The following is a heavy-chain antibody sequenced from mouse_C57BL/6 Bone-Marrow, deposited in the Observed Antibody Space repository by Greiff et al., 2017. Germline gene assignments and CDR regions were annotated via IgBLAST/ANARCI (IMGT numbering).Heavy chain of an antibody. V-gene: IGHV7-1*01. CDR3: ARDAEDDGYRGFAY. CDR2: SRNKANDYTT. Sequence: EVKVVESGGGLVQSGRSLRLSCATSGFTFSDFYMEWVRQAPGKGLEWIAASRNKANDYTTEYSASVKGRFIVSRDTSQSILYLQMNALRAEDTASYYCARDAEDDGYRGFAYWGQGTLVTVSA. J-gene: IGHJ3*01. CDR1: GFTFSDFY. D-gene: IGHD2-3*01.